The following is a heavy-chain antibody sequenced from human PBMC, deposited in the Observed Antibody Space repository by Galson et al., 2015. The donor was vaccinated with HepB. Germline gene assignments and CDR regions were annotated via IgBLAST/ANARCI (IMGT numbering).Heavy chain of an antibody. CDR1: GGTFSSYA. D-gene: IGHD7-27*01. CDR3: ARTGDRYYYYYMDV. V-gene: IGHV1-69*10. Sequence: SVKVSCKASGGTFSSYAISWVRQAPGQGLEWMGGIIPILGIANYAQKFQGRVTITADKSTSTAYMELSSLRSEDTAVYYCARTGDRYYYYYMDVWGKGTTVTVSS. CDR2: IIPILGIA. J-gene: IGHJ6*03.